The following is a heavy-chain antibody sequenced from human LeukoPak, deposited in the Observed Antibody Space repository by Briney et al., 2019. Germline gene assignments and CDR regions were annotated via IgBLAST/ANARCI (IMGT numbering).Heavy chain of an antibody. D-gene: IGHD3-10*01. Sequence: GGSLRLSCAASGFTFSSYSMNWVRQAPGKGLEWVSSISSSSSYIYYADSMKGRFTISRDHAKNSLYLQMNSLTAEDTAVYFCVRDRFRMDVWGKGTTVIVSS. V-gene: IGHV3-21*01. CDR2: ISSSSSYI. CDR3: VRDRFRMDV. J-gene: IGHJ6*03. CDR1: GFTFSSYS.